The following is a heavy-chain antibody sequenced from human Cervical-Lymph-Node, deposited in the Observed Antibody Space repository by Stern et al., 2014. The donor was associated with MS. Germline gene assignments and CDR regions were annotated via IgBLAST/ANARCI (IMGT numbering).Heavy chain of an antibody. Sequence: VQLEESGGGVVQPGRSLRLSCSPSGFAFSTYGMHWVRQAPGKGLEWLALISFDGAKTYYADSVKGRFTISRDNPKNTLYLQMKSLRGEDTAVYYCARGSDWYPLDYWGQGTLVTVSS. J-gene: IGHJ4*02. CDR1: GFAFSTYG. CDR2: ISFDGAKT. D-gene: IGHD6-19*01. V-gene: IGHV3-30*03. CDR3: ARGSDWYPLDY.